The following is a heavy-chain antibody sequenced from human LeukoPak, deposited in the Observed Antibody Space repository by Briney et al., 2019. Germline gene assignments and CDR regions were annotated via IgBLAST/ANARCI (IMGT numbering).Heavy chain of an antibody. Sequence: ASGKVSCKASGYTFTSYDINWVRQATGQGLEWMGWMNPNSGNTGYAQKFQGRVTMTRNTSIITPYMELGSLRSEYTAVYYCARSKFSVVPAAIREENWFDPWGQGTLVTVSS. D-gene: IGHD2-2*02. J-gene: IGHJ5*02. V-gene: IGHV1-8*01. CDR3: ARSKFSVVPAAIREENWFDP. CDR2: MNPNSGNT. CDR1: GYTFTSYD.